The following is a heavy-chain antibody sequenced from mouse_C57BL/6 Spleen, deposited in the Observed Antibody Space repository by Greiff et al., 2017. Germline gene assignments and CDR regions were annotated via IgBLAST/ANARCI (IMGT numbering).Heavy chain of an antibody. CDR3: TPSYYSNYGDAMDY. J-gene: IGHJ4*01. Sequence: VQLQQSGTVLARPGASVKMSCKTSGYTFTSYWMHWVKQRPGQGLEWIGAIYPGNSDTSYNQKFKGKAKLTAVTSASTAYMELSSLTNEDSAVYYCTPSYYSNYGDAMDYWGQGTSVTVSS. V-gene: IGHV1-5*01. CDR1: GYTFTSYW. CDR2: IYPGNSDT. D-gene: IGHD2-5*01.